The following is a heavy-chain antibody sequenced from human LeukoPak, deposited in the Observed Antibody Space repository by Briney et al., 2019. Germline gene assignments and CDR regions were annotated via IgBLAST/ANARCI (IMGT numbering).Heavy chain of an antibody. CDR3: ARDYYGMDV. CDR2: ISSTSGTI. J-gene: IGHJ6*02. V-gene: IGHV3-48*02. Sequence: GGSLRLSCAASGFSFGAYSMSWVRQGPGKGLECVSYISSTSGTIYYADSVKGRFTISRDNAKGSLYLQMNSLREEDTAVYYCARDYYGMDVWGQGTLVTVSS. CDR1: GFSFGAYS.